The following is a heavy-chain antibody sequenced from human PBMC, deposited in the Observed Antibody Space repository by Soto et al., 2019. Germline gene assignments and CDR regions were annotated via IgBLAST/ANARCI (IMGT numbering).Heavy chain of an antibody. CDR2: IWYDGSNK. Sequence: PGGSLRLSCAASGFTFSSYGMHWVRQAPGKGLEWVAVIWYDGSNKYYADSVKGRFTISRDNSKNTLYLQMNSLRAEDTAVYYCARSETSYDSSGYYYAWGQGTLVTVS. J-gene: IGHJ5*02. V-gene: IGHV3-33*01. CDR1: GFTFSSYG. CDR3: ARSETSYDSSGYYYA. D-gene: IGHD3-22*01.